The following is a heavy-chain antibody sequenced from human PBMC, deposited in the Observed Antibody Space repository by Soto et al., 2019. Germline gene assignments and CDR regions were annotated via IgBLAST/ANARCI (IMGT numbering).Heavy chain of an antibody. CDR1: GASISSSSYY. CDR2: YYSSGST. CDR3: ANIKVGTSDYYEYYFDF. V-gene: IGHV4-39*01. D-gene: IGHD3-22*01. Sequence: SETLSLTCTVSGASISSSSYYWAWIRQPPGKGLEWIGNYYSSGSTYYNPSLKNRVTISVDTSKNQFSLKLSSVTAADTAVYYCANIKVGTSDYYEYYFDFWGKGTPVTVSS. J-gene: IGHJ4*02.